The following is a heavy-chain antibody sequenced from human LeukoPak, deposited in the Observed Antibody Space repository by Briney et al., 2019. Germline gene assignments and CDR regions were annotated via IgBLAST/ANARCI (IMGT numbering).Heavy chain of an antibody. CDR1: GGTFSSYA. J-gene: IGHJ3*02. CDR2: IIPIFGTA. Sequence: GASVKVSCKASGGTFSSYAISWVRQAPGQGLEWMGGIIPIFGTANYAQKFQGRVTITADESTSTAYMELSSLRSEDTAVYYCARPHYPYGSGSLNAFDIWGQGTMVTVSS. D-gene: IGHD3-10*01. CDR3: ARPHYPYGSGSLNAFDI. V-gene: IGHV1-69*13.